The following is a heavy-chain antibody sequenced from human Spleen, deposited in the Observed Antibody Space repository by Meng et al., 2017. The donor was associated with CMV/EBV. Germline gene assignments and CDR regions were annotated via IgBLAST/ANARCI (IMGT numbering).Heavy chain of an antibody. CDR1: GFTFSSYS. CDR2: ISSSSSYI. CDR3: ARPCDYSSYYYAMDV. D-gene: IGHD4-11*01. J-gene: IGHJ6*02. Sequence: GESLKISCAASGFTFSSYSMNWVRQAPGKGLEWVSSISSSSSYIYYADSVKGRFTISRDNAKNSLYLQMNSLRAEDTAMYYCARPCDYSSYYYAMDVWGQGTTVTVSS. V-gene: IGHV3-21*01.